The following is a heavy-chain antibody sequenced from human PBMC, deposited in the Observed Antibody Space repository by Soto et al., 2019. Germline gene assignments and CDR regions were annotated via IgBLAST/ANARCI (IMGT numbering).Heavy chain of an antibody. J-gene: IGHJ4*02. CDR1: GGSISSGNYY. CDR3: ARGLISGSQYSGGGYYFAS. V-gene: IGHV4-31*03. Sequence: TSETLSLTCTVSGGSISSGNYYWSWIRQHPGKGLEWIGYIYYSGSTSYNPSLKSRVTISVDTSKNHFSLKLSSVTAADTAVYYCARGLISGSQYSGGGYYFASWGQGTQVTSPQ. CDR2: IYYSGST. D-gene: IGHD1-26*01.